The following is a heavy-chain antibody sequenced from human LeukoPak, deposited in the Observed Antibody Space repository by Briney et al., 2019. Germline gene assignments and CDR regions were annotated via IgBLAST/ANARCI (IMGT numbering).Heavy chain of an antibody. Sequence: SETLSLTCTVSGDSMSSSNQFWLWIRQPPGKGLEWIGSIYYGGSLYYNPSLTSRVTISLDTSKNQFSLRLSSVTAADTAVYHCARRSHCTGGSCYPVWGQGTTVTVSS. V-gene: IGHV4-39*01. J-gene: IGHJ6*02. CDR1: GDSMSSSNQF. D-gene: IGHD2-15*01. CDR3: ARRSHCTGGSCYPV. CDR2: IYYGGSL.